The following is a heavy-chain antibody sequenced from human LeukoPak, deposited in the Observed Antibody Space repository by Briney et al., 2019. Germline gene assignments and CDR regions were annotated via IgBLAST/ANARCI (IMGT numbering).Heavy chain of an antibody. J-gene: IGHJ4*02. Sequence: GGSRRLSCDASGFIFSDYYMSWVRQAPGKGLEWISYISNPSSTRYYADSVKGRFTISRDNAKNSLYLQMNSLRAEDTAVYYCARCGDGLPCDFDYWGQGTLVTVSS. D-gene: IGHD3-10*01. CDR3: ARCGDGLPCDFDY. CDR2: ISNPSSTR. CDR1: GFIFSDYY. V-gene: IGHV3-11*04.